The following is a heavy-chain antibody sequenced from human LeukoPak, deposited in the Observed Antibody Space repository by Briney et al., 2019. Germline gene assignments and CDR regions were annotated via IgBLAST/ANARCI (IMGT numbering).Heavy chain of an antibody. J-gene: IGHJ4*02. CDR3: AKSVVVPAFDY. V-gene: IGHV4-30-2*01. Sequence: TSETLSLTCTVSGASISSGGYYWSWIRQPPGKGLEWIGYIYHSGSTYYNPSLKSRVTISVDRSKNQFSLKLSSVTAAVTAVYYCAKSVVVPAFDYWGQGTLVTVSS. CDR2: IYHSGST. CDR1: GASISSGGYY. D-gene: IGHD2-2*01.